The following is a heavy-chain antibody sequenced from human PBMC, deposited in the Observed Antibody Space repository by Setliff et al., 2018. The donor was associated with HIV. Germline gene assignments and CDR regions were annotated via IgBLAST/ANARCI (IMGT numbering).Heavy chain of an antibody. CDR3: AKDGHDQDHYYHMDV. CDR2: ISGSGGVM. CDR1: GFSFSDYF. V-gene: IGHV3-11*01. J-gene: IGHJ6*03. D-gene: IGHD1-1*01. Sequence: GGSLRLSCAVSGFSFSDYFMTWIRQAPGKGLEWVSYISGSGGVMAYADSVKGRFTISRDNAKNSMYLQMNSLRAEDTAVYYCAKDGHDQDHYYHMDVWGKGTTVTVSS.